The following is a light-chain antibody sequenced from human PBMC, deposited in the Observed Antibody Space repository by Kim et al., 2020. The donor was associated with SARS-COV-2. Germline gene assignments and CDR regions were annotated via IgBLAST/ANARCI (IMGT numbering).Light chain of an antibody. CDR1: QNVFSNF. J-gene: IGKJ5*01. Sequence: PGERATLSCRASQNVFSNFLAWYQHKPGQAPRLLIHGGSTRATGVADRFSGTGSATDFTLTISRLEADDFAMYYCQQYGSSPVTLGQGTRLE. V-gene: IGKV3-20*01. CDR3: QQYGSSPVT. CDR2: GGS.